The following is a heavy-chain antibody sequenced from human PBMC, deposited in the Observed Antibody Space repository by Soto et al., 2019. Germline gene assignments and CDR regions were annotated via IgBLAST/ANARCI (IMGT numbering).Heavy chain of an antibody. D-gene: IGHD6-13*01. CDR1: GYTFTSYA. V-gene: IGHV1-3*01. J-gene: IGHJ4*02. Sequence: ASVKVSCKASGYTFTSYAMHWVRQAPGQRLEWMGWINAGNGNTKYSQKFQGRFTITRDTSASTAYMELSSLRSEDTAVYYCARDGPPQQLIYFDYWGQGTLVTVSS. CDR3: ARDGPPQQLIYFDY. CDR2: INAGNGNT.